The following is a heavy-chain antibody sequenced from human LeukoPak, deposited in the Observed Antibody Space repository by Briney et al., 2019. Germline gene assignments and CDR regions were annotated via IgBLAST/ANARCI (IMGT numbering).Heavy chain of an antibody. CDR3: ARLHDGYRYGADY. Sequence: PSETLSLTCTFSGGSISSHYWSWIRQPPGKGLEWIGYIYYSGSTNYNPSLKSRVTISVDTSKNQFSLKLSPVTAADTAVYYCARLHDGYRYGADYWGQGTLVTAS. CDR2: IYYSGST. J-gene: IGHJ4*02. CDR1: GGSISSHY. D-gene: IGHD5-18*01. V-gene: IGHV4-59*08.